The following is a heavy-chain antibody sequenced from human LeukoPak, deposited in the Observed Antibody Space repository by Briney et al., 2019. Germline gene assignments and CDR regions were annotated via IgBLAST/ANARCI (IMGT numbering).Heavy chain of an antibody. J-gene: IGHJ6*02. CDR1: GFTFSNFD. CDR2: ISHDGSNK. Sequence: GRSLRLSCAASGFTFSNFDMHWVRQAPGEGLEWVAVISHDGSNKFYVDSVKGRFTISRDNSQNTLYLQMNRLRGEDTTVYYCARGGYYAMDVWGQGTTVTVSS. V-gene: IGHV3-30*03. CDR3: ARGGYYAMDV.